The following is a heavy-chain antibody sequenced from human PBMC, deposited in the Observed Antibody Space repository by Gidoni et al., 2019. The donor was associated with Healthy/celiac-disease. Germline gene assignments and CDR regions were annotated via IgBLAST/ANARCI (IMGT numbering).Heavy chain of an antibody. J-gene: IGHJ5*02. V-gene: IGHV2-26*01. CDR2: IFSNDEK. CDR3: ARIREYTPDYYGSGSYPNWFDP. CDR1: GFSLSNARMG. Sequence: QVTLKESGPVLVKPTETLTLTCTVSGFSLSNARMGVSWIRQPPGKALEWLAHIFSNDEKSYSTSLKSRLTISKDTSKSQVVLTMTNMDPVDTATYYCARIREYTPDYYGSGSYPNWFDPWGQGTLVTVSS. D-gene: IGHD3-10*01.